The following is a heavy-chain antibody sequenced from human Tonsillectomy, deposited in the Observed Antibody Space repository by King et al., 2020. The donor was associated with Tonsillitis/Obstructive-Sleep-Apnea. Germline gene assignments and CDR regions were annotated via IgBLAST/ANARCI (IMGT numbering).Heavy chain of an antibody. J-gene: IGHJ4*02. D-gene: IGHD1-26*01. Sequence: VQLVESGAELKKPGASVKVSCKASGYTFASYSMHWVRQAPGQGPEWMGIIDPSGGSTNYAQKFQGRVTMTRDTSTSIVYMELSSLRSEDTAMYYCAREGSGCYFPPYYFDYWGQGTLVTVSS. V-gene: IGHV1-46*01. CDR2: IDPSGGST. CDR3: AREGSGCYFPPYYFDY. CDR1: GYTFASYS.